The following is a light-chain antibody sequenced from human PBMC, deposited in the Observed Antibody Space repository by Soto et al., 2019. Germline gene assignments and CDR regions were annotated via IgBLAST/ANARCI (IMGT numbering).Light chain of an antibody. Sequence: SYALTQPPSVSEAPGQTARIIRGGKNIGSKSVQWSQQEAGQAPVLVVYDDSDRHSGIPERVSGSNYGNTANLTISRVEAGDEADYYCQVWKSSSEVVFGEGTKDTVL. CDR2: DDS. CDR3: QVWKSSSEVV. J-gene: IGLJ2*01. CDR1: NIGSKS. V-gene: IGLV3-21*02.